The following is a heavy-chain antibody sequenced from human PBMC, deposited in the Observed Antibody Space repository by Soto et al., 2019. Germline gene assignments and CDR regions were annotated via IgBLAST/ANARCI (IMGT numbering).Heavy chain of an antibody. CDR3: AREESWIGSGYVPRYHHSYGMDV. Sequence: QVQLQESGPGLVKPSQTLSLTCTVSGGSISSGGYYWRWIRQPPGKRLEWIGYIYYSGSTYYNPYLKSRVTISVDTSKNQFYLKLSSVTAADTAVYYCAREESWIGSGYVPRYHHSYGMDVWGQGTTVTVSS. D-gene: IGHD5-12*01. CDR2: IYYSGST. J-gene: IGHJ6*01. V-gene: IGHV4-31*03. CDR1: GGSISSGGYY.